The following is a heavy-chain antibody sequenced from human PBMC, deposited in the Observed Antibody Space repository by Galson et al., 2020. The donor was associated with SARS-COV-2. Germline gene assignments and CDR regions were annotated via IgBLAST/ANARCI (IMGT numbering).Heavy chain of an antibody. CDR1: GFTFSSYA. V-gene: IGHV3-30-3*01. CDR2: ISYDGSNK. J-gene: IGHJ6*02. D-gene: IGHD2-2*01. Sequence: GESLKISCAASGFTFSSYAMHWVRQAPGKGLEWVAVISYDGSNKYYADSVKGRFTISRDNSKNTLYLQMNSLRAEDTAVYYCARELVPAYGMDVWGQGTTVTVSS. CDR3: ARELVPAYGMDV.